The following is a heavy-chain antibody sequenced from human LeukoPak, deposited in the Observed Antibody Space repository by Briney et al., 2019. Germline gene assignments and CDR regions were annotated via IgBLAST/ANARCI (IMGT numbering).Heavy chain of an antibody. Sequence: PGGSLRLSCAVSGFTVSTNYMNWVRQAPGEGLEWVSAISGSGGSTYYADSVKGRFTISRDNSKNTLYLQMNSLRAEDTAVYYCAKVMTRTMVRGVPPSDYWGQGTLVTVSS. CDR3: AKVMTRTMVRGVPPSDY. CDR1: GFTVSTNY. CDR2: ISGSGGST. D-gene: IGHD3-10*01. J-gene: IGHJ4*02. V-gene: IGHV3-23*01.